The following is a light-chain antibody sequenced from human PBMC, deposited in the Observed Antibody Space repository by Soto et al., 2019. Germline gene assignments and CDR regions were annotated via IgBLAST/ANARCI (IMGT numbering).Light chain of an antibody. CDR2: EGS. Sequence: QSVLTQPPSVSAAPGQSITISCTGTNSDVGSYNLVSWYQHLPGKAPKLIIYEGSRWPSGISSRFSGSKSGNTASLTISGLQAEDEADYYCFSYTGSRTFVFGTGTKVSVL. V-gene: IGLV2-23*01. J-gene: IGLJ1*01. CDR1: NSDVGSYNL. CDR3: FSYTGSRTFV.